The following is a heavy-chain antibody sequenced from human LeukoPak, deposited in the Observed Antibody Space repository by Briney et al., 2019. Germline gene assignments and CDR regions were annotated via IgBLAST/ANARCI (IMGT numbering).Heavy chain of an antibody. CDR3: ARDRNPKYYYDSSGYLPLGY. CDR1: GYTFTSYY. V-gene: IGHV1-46*01. J-gene: IGHJ4*02. CDR2: INPSGGST. D-gene: IGHD3-22*01. Sequence: ASVKVSCTASGYTFTSYYMHWVRQAPGQGLEWMGIINPSGGSTSYAQKFQGRVTMTRDTSTSTVYMELSSLRSEDTAVYYCARDRNPKYYYDSSGYLPLGYWGQGTLVTVSS.